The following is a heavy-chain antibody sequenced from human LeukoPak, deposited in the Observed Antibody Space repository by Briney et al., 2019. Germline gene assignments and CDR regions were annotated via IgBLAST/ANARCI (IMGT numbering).Heavy chain of an antibody. D-gene: IGHD5-24*01. V-gene: IGHV4-39*01. CDR3: ATFRRRDGYNYWDYFDY. CDR1: GGSISGYY. Sequence: SETLSLTCTVSGGSISGYYWGWIRQPPGKGLEWIGSIYYSGSTYYNPSLKSRVTISVDTSKNQFSLKLSSVTAADTAVYYCATFRRRDGYNYWDYFDYWGQGTLVTVSS. CDR2: IYYSGST. J-gene: IGHJ4*02.